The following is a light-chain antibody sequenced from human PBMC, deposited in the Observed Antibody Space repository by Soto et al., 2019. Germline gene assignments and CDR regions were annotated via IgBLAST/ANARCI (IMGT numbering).Light chain of an antibody. Sequence: QSVLTQPRSVSGSPGQSVTIACTGTSRDVGDYNYVSWYQQHPGKAPKLMIYDVSNRPSGVPDRFSGSKSGNTASLTISGRQAEDEADYYCCSYVGTYTFEVFGTGTKLTVL. V-gene: IGLV2-11*01. J-gene: IGLJ1*01. CDR2: DVS. CDR1: SRDVGDYNY. CDR3: CSYVGTYTFEV.